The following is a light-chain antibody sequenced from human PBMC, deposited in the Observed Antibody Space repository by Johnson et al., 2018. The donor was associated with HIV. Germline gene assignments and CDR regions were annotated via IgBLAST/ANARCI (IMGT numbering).Light chain of an antibody. Sequence: QSMLTQPPSVSAAPGQEVIISCSGSTSNVGNNFVSWYQQFPGRAPKLLIYENNKRPSGIPDRFSGSKSGTSATLGITGLLTGDEADYYCGTWDSSLSAHYVFGTGTKVTVL. CDR2: ENN. CDR3: GTWDSSLSAHYV. CDR1: TSNVGNNF. J-gene: IGLJ1*01. V-gene: IGLV1-51*02.